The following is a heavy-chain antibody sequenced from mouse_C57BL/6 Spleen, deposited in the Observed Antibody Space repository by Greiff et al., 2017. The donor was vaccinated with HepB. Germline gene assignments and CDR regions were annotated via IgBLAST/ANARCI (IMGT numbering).Heavy chain of an antibody. Sequence: EVKLLESGGDLVKPGGSLKLSCAASGFTFSSYGMSWVRQTPDKRLEWVATISSGGSYTYYPDSVKGRFTISRDNAKNTLYLQMSSLKSEDTAMYYCARNWDVRYFDVWGTGTTVTVSS. CDR1: GFTFSSYG. CDR2: ISSGGSYT. V-gene: IGHV5-6*01. J-gene: IGHJ1*03. CDR3: ARNWDVRYFDV. D-gene: IGHD4-1*01.